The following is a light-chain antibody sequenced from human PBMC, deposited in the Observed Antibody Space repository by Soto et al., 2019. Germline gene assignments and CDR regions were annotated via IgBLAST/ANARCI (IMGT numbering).Light chain of an antibody. J-gene: IGLJ1*01. CDR2: DVS. Sequence: QSVLTQPASVSGSPGRSITISCTGTISDVGGYNYVSWYQQHPGEAPKLIVYDVSNRPSGVSHRFSGSKSGNTASLTISGLQAEDEADYYCNSYRSTSTRYVFGTGTKVTV. V-gene: IGLV2-14*01. CDR3: NSYRSTSTRYV. CDR1: ISDVGGYNY.